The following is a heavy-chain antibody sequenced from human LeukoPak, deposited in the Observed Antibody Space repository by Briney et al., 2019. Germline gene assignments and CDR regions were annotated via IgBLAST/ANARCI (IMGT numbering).Heavy chain of an antibody. CDR3: AKQLGYCSDGSCYFPY. V-gene: IGHV3-23*01. D-gene: IGHD2-15*01. CDR1: GFTFSSPA. Sequence: GGSLRLSCAASGFTFSSPAMSWVRQAPGKELEWVSAISNNGGYTYYADSVQGRFTISRDNSKSTLCLQMNSLRAEDTAVYYCAKQLGYCSDGSCYFPYWGQGTLVTVSS. CDR2: ISNNGGYT. J-gene: IGHJ4*02.